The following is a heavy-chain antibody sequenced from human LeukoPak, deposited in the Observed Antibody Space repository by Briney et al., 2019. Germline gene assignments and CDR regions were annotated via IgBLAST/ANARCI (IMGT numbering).Heavy chain of an antibody. CDR3: AKRRGLEVLYYYYMAV. CDR2: IRYDGTNK. Sequence: GGSLRLSCAASGFTFSSYGMHWVRQAPGKGLEWVTFIRYDGTNKYYADSVKGRFAISRDNSKNTLYLQMNSLRAEDMAVYYCAKRRGLEVLYYYYMAVWGKGTTVTVSS. CDR1: GFTFSSYG. V-gene: IGHV3-30*02. J-gene: IGHJ6*03. D-gene: IGHD1-7*01.